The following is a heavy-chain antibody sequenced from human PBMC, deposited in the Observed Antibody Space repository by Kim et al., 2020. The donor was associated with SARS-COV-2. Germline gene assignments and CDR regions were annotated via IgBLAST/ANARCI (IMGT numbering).Heavy chain of an antibody. CDR3: AKDLYGDYGVGIDY. Sequence: GGSLRLSCAASGFTFSSYGMHWVRQAPGKGLEWVAVISYDGSNKYYADSVKGRFTISRDNSKNTLYLQMNSLRAEDTAVYYCAKDLYGDYGVGIDYWGQGTLVTVSS. CDR2: ISYDGSNK. CDR1: GFTFSSYG. V-gene: IGHV3-30*18. J-gene: IGHJ4*02. D-gene: IGHD4-17*01.